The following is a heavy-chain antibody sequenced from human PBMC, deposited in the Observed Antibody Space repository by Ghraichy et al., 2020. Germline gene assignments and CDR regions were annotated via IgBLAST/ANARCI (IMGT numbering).Heavy chain of an antibody. J-gene: IGHJ3*02. CDR3: ARATYYYDSSGYTDGGAFDI. CDR1: GGSISSYY. Sequence: SETLSLTCTVSGGSISSYYWSWIRQPPGKGLEWIGYIYYSGSTNYNPSLKSRVTISVDTSKNQFSLKLSSVTAADTVVYYCARATYYYDSSGYTDGGAFDIWGQGTMVTVSS. CDR2: IYYSGST. D-gene: IGHD3-22*01. V-gene: IGHV4-59*01.